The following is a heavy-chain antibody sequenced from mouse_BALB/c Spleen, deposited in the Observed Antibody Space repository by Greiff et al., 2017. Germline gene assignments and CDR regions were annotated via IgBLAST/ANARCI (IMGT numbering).Heavy chain of an antibody. J-gene: IGHJ3*01. D-gene: IGHD1-1*01. CDR1: GFTFSDYY. CDR3: ARDQGTTVVATRWCAY. V-gene: IGHV5-4*02. Sequence: EVKLMESGGGLVKPGGSLKLSCAASGFTFSDYYMSWVRQTPEQRLEWVATISDGGSYTYYPDSVKGRFTISRDNAKNNLYLQMSSLKSEDTAMYYCARDQGTTVVATRWCAYWGQGTLVTVSA. CDR2: ISDGGSYT.